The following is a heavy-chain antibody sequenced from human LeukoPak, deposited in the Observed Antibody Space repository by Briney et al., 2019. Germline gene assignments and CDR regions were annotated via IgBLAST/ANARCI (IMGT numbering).Heavy chain of an antibody. CDR2: ISYDGSNK. J-gene: IGHJ4*02. V-gene: IGHV3-30*18. D-gene: IGHD3-22*01. Sequence: QPGRSLRLSCAASGFTFSSYGMHWVRQAPGKGLEWVAVISYDGSNKYYADSVKGRFTISRDNSKNTLYLQMNSLRAEDTAVYYRAKGYAYDSSGYYYGSDYWGQGTLVTVSS. CDR3: AKGYAYDSSGYYYGSDY. CDR1: GFTFSSYG.